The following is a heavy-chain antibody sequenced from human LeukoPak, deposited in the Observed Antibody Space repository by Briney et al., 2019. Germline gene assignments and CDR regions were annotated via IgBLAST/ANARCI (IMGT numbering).Heavy chain of an antibody. V-gene: IGHV4-4*02. CDR1: GGSISSSNW. CDR3: ASLYDILTGYPSWFDP. CDR2: IYHSGST. J-gene: IGHJ5*02. Sequence: SETLSLTCAVSGGSISSSNWWSWVRQPPGKGLEWIGEIYHSGSTNYNPSLKSRVAISVDKSKNQFSLKLSSVTAADTAVYYCASLYDILTGYPSWFDPWGQGTLVTVSS. D-gene: IGHD3-9*01.